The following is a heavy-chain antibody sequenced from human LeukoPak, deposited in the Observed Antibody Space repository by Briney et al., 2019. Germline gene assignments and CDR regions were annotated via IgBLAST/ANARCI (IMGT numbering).Heavy chain of an antibody. CDR3: ARSTWNFDY. V-gene: IGHV4-34*01. J-gene: IGHJ4*02. CDR1: GGSFSGYY. D-gene: IGHD2-2*01. CDR2: INHSGST. Sequence: SETLSLTCAVYGGSFSGYYWSWIRQPPGKGLEWIGEINHSGSTNYNPSLKSRVTISVDTSKNQFSLKLSSETAADTAVYYCARSTWNFDYWGQGTLVTVSS.